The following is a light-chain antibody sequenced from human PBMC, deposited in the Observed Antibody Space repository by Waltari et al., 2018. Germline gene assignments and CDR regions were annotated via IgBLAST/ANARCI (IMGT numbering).Light chain of an antibody. V-gene: IGKV3-11*01. J-gene: IGKJ1*01. CDR3: QQRSSWPPT. CDR2: DAS. Sequence: EIVLTQSPATLSLSPGARATLSCRASQSVSSNLAWYQQISGQAPRLLIYDASNRAAGIPARFSGSGSGTDFTLTISSLEPEDFALYFCQQRSSWPPTFGQGTKVEVK. CDR1: QSVSSN.